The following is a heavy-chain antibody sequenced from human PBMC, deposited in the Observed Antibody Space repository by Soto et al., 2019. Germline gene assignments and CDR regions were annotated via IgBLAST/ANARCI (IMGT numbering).Heavy chain of an antibody. J-gene: IGHJ6*02. CDR2: IIPIFGTA. CDR3: ARVTGPNYDFWSGYYPAYYYYGMDV. Sequence: SSVKVSCKASGGTFSSYAISWVRQAPGQGLGWMGGIIPIFGTANYAQKFQGRVTITADKSTSTAYMELSSLRSEDTAVYYCARVTGPNYDFWSGYYPAYYYYGMDVWGQGTTVTVSS. CDR1: GGTFSSYA. V-gene: IGHV1-69*06. D-gene: IGHD3-3*01.